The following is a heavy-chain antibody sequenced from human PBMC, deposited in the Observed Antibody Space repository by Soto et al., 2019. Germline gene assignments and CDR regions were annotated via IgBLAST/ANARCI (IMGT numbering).Heavy chain of an antibody. D-gene: IGHD6-6*01. J-gene: IGHJ3*02. CDR2: ISYDGSNK. CDR3: ARSHPYSCSSWDAFDI. CDR1: GFTFGSYA. Sequence: ESGGGVVQPGRSLRLSCAASGFTFGSYAMHWVRQAPGKGLEWVAVISYDGSNKYYADSVKGRFTISRDNSKNTLYLQMNSLRAEDTAVYYCARSHPYSCSSWDAFDIWGQGTMVTVSS. V-gene: IGHV3-30-3*01.